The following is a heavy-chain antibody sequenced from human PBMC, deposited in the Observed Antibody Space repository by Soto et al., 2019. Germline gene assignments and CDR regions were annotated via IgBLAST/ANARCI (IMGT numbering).Heavy chain of an antibody. CDR2: IYYSGST. Sequence: SETLSLTCTVSGGSISSSSYYWGWIRQPPGKGLEWIGSIYYSGSTYYNPSLKSRVTISVDTSKNQFSLKLSSVTAADTAVYYCAREGDYDFWSGQRDGMEVWGQGTTVTVSS. V-gene: IGHV4-39*02. J-gene: IGHJ6*02. CDR3: AREGDYDFWSGQRDGMEV. D-gene: IGHD3-3*01. CDR1: GGSISSSSYY.